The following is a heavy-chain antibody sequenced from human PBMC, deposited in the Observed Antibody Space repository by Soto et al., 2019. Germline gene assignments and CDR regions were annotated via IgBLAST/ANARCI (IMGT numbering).Heavy chain of an antibody. D-gene: IGHD6-19*01. CDR1: GFTFRSYA. J-gene: IGHJ4*02. CDR2: ISGSGGST. V-gene: IGHV3-23*01. CDR3: AKDITGSGWYYFDY. Sequence: GGSLRLSCAASGFTFRSYAMTWVRQAPGTGLEWVSGISGSGGSTYYADSVKGRFTISRDNSKNTMYLQMNSLRAEDTAVYYCAKDITGSGWYYFDYWGQGTPVTVSS.